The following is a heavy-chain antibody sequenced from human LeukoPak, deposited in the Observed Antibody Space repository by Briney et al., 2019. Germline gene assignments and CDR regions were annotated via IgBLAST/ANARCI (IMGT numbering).Heavy chain of an antibody. CDR1: GFTFSSYG. CDR2: IGGSSNSI. V-gene: IGHV3-48*01. Sequence: GGSLRLSCAASGFTFSSYGMTWVRQAPGKGLEWVSYIGGSSNSIYYADSVKGRFTISRDNARNSLYLQMNSLRAEDTAVYYCARSPIIWGQGTMITVSS. J-gene: IGHJ3*02. CDR3: ARSPII.